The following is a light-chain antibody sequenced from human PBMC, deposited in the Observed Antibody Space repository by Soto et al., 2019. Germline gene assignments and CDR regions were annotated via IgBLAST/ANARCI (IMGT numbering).Light chain of an antibody. J-gene: IGKJ1*01. CDR3: QQYNNWRT. CDR2: GAS. V-gene: IGKV3-15*01. CDR1: QSVSSN. Sequence: EIVRTQSPATLSLSPGESLTISCRASQSVSSNLAWYQQKPGQAPRLLIYGASTRATGIPARLSGSGSGTEFTLTISSMQSEDFATYYCQQYNNWRTFGQGTKVDIK.